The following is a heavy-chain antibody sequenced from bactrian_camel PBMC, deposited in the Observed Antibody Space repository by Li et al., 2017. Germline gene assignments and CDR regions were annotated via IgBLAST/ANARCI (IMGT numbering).Heavy chain of an antibody. D-gene: IGHD1*01. J-gene: IGHJ4*01. V-gene: IGHV3S9*01. CDR2: IYSGGTP. CDR3: ASKVGMCGPNWSKLRFDS. CDR1: GFTFSSYG. Sequence: QVQLVESGGGLVQPGGSLRLSCAASGFTFSSYGMTWVRQVPGKGLEWVSIIYSGGTPDYADSVKGRFSISRDIASRTLYLQMSNLKPEDTALYYCASKVGMCGPNWSKLRFDSRGPGTQVTVS.